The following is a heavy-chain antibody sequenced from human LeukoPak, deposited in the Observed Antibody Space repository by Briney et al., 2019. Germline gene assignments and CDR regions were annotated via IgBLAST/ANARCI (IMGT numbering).Heavy chain of an antibody. V-gene: IGHV4-39*07. Sequence: SETLSLTCTVSGGSISSSSYYWGWIRQLPGKGLEWIGSIYYSGSTYYNPSLKSRVTISVDTSKNQFSLKLSSVTAADTAVYYCAIRVAAAGKEGDYWGQGTLVTVSS. D-gene: IGHD6-13*01. CDR1: GGSISSSSYY. CDR3: AIRVAAAGKEGDY. CDR2: IYYSGST. J-gene: IGHJ4*02.